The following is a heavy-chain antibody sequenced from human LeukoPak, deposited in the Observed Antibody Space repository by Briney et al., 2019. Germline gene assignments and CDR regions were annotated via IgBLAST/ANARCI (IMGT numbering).Heavy chain of an antibody. Sequence: GGSLRLSCVASGFTFSNYNMNWVRQAPGKGLELVSSISGSGTYIYYADSLKGRFTISRDNAKNSLYLQMNSLRAEDTAVYYCARDPYYDFWSDYGTEALDIWGQGTMVTVSS. V-gene: IGHV3-21*01. CDR3: ARDPYYDFWSDYGTEALDI. J-gene: IGHJ3*02. D-gene: IGHD3-3*01. CDR1: GFTFSNYN. CDR2: ISGSGTYI.